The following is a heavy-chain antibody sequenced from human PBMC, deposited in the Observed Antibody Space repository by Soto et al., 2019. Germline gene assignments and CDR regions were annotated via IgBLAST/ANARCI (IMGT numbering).Heavy chain of an antibody. V-gene: IGHV4-59*08. Sequence: PSETLSLTCTVSGGSLSSYYWTWIRQSPGKGLGWIGYVYFSGNTNYNPSLKSRVTISIDTSNNQFSLRLASVTETDTSFYYCGSVRPSGYVLSWGPGTLVTVSS. D-gene: IGHD6-25*01. CDR3: GSVRPSGYVLS. CDR2: VYFSGNT. CDR1: GGSLSSYY. J-gene: IGHJ5*02.